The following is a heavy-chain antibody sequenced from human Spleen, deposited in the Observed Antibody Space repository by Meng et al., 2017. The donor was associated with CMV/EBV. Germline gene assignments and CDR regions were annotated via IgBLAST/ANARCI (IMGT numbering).Heavy chain of an antibody. J-gene: IGHJ3*02. D-gene: IGHD3-22*01. CDR1: RFTFGDNA. CDR3: AREFMIVVGPKNAFDI. CDR2: IRGKAYGGAP. Sequence: GESLKISCTASRFTFGDNAMNWVRQAPGKGLEWVGFIRGKAYGGAPEYAASVKGRFTISRDDSKSIAYLQMNSLKSEDTAVYYCAREFMIVVGPKNAFDIWGQGTMVTVSS. V-gene: IGHV3-49*04.